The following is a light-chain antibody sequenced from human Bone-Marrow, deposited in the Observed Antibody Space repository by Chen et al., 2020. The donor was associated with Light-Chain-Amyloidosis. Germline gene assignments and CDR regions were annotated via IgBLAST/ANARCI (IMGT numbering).Light chain of an antibody. CDR1: NIGSTS. J-gene: IGLJ3*02. V-gene: IGLV3-21*02. CDR3: QVWDRSSDRPV. Sequence: SYVLTQPSSVSVAPGQTATFACGGTNIGSTSVHWYQQTPGKAPLLVVDVDSDRPPGIPERLSGSNSGNTATLTISRVEAGDEADYYCQVWDRSSDRPVFGGGTKLTVL. CDR2: VDS.